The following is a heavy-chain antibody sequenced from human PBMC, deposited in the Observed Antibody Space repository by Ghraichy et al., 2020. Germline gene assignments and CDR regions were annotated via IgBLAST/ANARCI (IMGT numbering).Heavy chain of an antibody. CDR3: ARDIMSGYNYYGMDV. Sequence: GSLRLSCAASGFTFKSNAMHWVRRAPGKGLEWVAVIWFDGTEKYHADSVKGRFTISRDNSKNMLYLQMNSLRAEDTAVYYCARDIMSGYNYYGMDVWGQGTTVTVSS. CDR2: IWFDGTEK. J-gene: IGHJ6*02. V-gene: IGHV3-30*07. CDR1: GFTFKSNA. D-gene: IGHD3-9*01.